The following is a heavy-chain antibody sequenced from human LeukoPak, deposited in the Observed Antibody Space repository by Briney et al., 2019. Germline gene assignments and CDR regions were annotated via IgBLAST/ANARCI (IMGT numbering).Heavy chain of an antibody. D-gene: IGHD3-3*01. CDR1: GFSFSMYW. CDR2: INPDGSHM. J-gene: IGHJ4*02. CDR3: VSGFLQWLY. Sequence: PGGSLRLSRAASGFSFSMYWMSWDSQAPGKLREWVANINPDGSHMLYVDSVKGRFTISRDNAKNSLYLQMNNLRAEDTAVYFCVSGFLQWLYWGQGTLVTVSS. V-gene: IGHV3-7*01.